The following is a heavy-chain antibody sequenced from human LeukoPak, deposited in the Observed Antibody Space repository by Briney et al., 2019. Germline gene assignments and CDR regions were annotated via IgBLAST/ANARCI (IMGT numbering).Heavy chain of an antibody. D-gene: IGHD3-16*01. CDR1: GYTFTGYY. J-gene: IGHJ6*03. Sequence: SVKVSCKASGYTFTGYYMHWVRQAPGQGLEWMGGIIPIFGTANYAQKFQGRVTITADESTSTAYMELSSLRSEDTAVYYCAGARAGEYYYYYYMDVWGKGTTVTVSS. CDR3: AGARAGEYYYYYYMDV. V-gene: IGHV1-69*13. CDR2: IIPIFGTA.